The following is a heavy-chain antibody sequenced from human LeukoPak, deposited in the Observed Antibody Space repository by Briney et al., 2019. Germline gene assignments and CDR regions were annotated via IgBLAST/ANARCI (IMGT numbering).Heavy chain of an antibody. CDR3: ARVFGGFTSHPEPNYFDY. D-gene: IGHD1-14*01. CDR2: IIPIFGTA. Sequence: SVKVSCKASGGTFSSYAISWVRQAPGQGLEWMGGIIPIFGTANYAQKFQGRVTITADKSTSTAYMELSSLRSEDTAVYYCARVFGGFTSHPEPNYFDYWGQGTLVTVSS. CDR1: GGTFSSYA. V-gene: IGHV1-69*06. J-gene: IGHJ4*02.